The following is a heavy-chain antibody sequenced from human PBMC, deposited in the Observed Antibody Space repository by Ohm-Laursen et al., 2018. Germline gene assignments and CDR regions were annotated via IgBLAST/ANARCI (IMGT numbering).Heavy chain of an antibody. CDR1: GFTFSDAW. V-gene: IGHV3-23*01. CDR2: ISASERIT. Sequence: GSLRLSCTASGFTFSDAWMSWVRQAPGKGLEWVSGISASERITKNADSVKGRFTISRDNSKNTLYLQMNSLRAEDTAVYYCARGLYSYDSSGYPALWGQGTLVTVSS. CDR3: ARGLYSYDSSGYPAL. D-gene: IGHD3-22*01. J-gene: IGHJ4*02.